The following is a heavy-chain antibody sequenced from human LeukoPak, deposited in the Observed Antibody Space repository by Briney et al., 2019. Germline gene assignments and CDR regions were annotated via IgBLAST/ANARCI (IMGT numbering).Heavy chain of an antibody. CDR1: GFTFSSYW. D-gene: IGHD1-26*01. J-gene: IGHJ3*02. V-gene: IGHV3-7*01. CDR2: IKQDGSEK. Sequence: GGSLRLSCAASGFTFSSYWMSWVRQAPGKGLEWVANIKQDGSEKYYVDSVKGRFTISRDNAKNSLYLQMNSLRAEDTAVYYCARGDSGSYFSAFDIWGQGTMVTVSS. CDR3: ARGDSGSYFSAFDI.